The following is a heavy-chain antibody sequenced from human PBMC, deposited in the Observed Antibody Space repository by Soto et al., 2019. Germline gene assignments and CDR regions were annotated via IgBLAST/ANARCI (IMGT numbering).Heavy chain of an antibody. D-gene: IGHD4-4*01. Sequence: PSETLSLTCAVSSGSVSDSYWWSWVRQPPGKGLEWIGEIHHSGSTNYNPSLKSRVTMSVDKSKNQFSLKLSSVTAADTAVYYCARGGDYRFDYWGQGTLVTVSS. CDR1: SGSVSDSYW. J-gene: IGHJ4*02. V-gene: IGHV4-4*02. CDR2: IHHSGST. CDR3: ARGGDYRFDY.